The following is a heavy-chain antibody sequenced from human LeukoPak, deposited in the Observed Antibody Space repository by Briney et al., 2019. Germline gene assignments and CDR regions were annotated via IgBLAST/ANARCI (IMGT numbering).Heavy chain of an antibody. CDR1: GFTVSSNY. D-gene: IGHD4-17*01. J-gene: IGHJ4*02. V-gene: IGHV3-66*04. CDR2: IYSGGST. Sequence: GGSLRLSCAASGFTVSSNYMSWVRQAPGKGLEWVSIIYSGGSTNYADSVKGRFTISRDNSKNTLYLQMNTLRAEDTAVYYRARHHDYGDLTFDYWGQGTLVTVSS. CDR3: ARHHDYGDLTFDY.